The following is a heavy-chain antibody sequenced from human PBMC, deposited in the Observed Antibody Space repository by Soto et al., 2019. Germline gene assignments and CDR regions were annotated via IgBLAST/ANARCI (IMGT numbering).Heavy chain of an antibody. CDR2: IDPTDSYT. CDR3: ARHIPADGWAFGF. J-gene: IGHJ5*01. V-gene: IGHV5-10-1*01. D-gene: IGHD6-13*01. Sequence: EVQLVQSGAEVKKPGESLTISCRGSGYIFTSYWITWVRQTPGKGLEWMGRIDPTDSYTNYSPSSRGHVTFSVDKSIGTVYLHWSSLKASDTAMYFCARHIPADGWAFGFWGQGTLVTVSS. CDR1: GYIFTSYW.